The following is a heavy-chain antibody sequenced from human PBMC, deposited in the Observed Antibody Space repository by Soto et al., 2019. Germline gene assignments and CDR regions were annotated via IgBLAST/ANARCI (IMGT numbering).Heavy chain of an antibody. D-gene: IGHD3-22*01. Sequence: ASVKVSCKASGGTFSNYAISWVRQAPGQGLEWMGGIIPIFGTTNYAQKFQGRVTITADESTSTAYMELSSLRSEDTAVYYCAREYDSSGFYSQYFDYWGQGTLVTVSS. J-gene: IGHJ4*02. V-gene: IGHV1-69*13. CDR2: IIPIFGTT. CDR3: AREYDSSGFYSQYFDY. CDR1: GGTFSNYA.